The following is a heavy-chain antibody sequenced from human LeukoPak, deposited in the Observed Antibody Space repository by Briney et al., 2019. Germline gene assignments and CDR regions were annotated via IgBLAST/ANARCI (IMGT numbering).Heavy chain of an antibody. CDR1: GYTFTSYY. Sequence: ASVKVSCKASGYTFTSYYMHWVRQAPGQGLEWMGIINPSGGSTSYAQKFQGRVTMTTDTSTSTAYMELRSLRSDDTAVYYCAAIAPVPFDYWGQGTLVTVSS. J-gene: IGHJ4*02. D-gene: IGHD6-13*01. CDR3: AAIAPVPFDY. V-gene: IGHV1-46*01. CDR2: INPSGGST.